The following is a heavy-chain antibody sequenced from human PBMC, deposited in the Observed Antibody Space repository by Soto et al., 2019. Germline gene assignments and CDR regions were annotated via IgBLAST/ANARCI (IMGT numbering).Heavy chain of an antibody. V-gene: IGHV4-59*11. CDR2: IYYSGTT. J-gene: IGHJ6*02. Sequence: QVQLQESGPGLVKPSETLSLTCTVSSGSISTHYWSWIRQPPGKGLEWIGYIYYSGTTNYNPSLKSRVSISVDTSKNQFSLKLASVTAADTAVYYCAKNPGYQLRHHYYGMDVWGQGTTVTVSS. D-gene: IGHD2-2*01. CDR3: AKNPGYQLRHHYYGMDV. CDR1: SGSISTHY.